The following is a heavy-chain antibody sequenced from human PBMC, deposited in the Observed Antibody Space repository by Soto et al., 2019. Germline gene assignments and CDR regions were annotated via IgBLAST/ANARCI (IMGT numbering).Heavy chain of an antibody. V-gene: IGHV3-15*07. CDR2: IKSKTDGGTT. CDR1: GFTFSNAW. CDR3: TTQWARYYYETRGY. Sequence: EVQLVESGGGLVKPGGSLRLSCAASGFTFSNAWMNWVRQAPGKGLEWVGRIKSKTDGGTTDYAAPVKGRFTISRDDSKKTLYLQMNSLKTEDTAVYYCTTQWARYYYETRGYWGQGTLVTVSS. J-gene: IGHJ4*02. D-gene: IGHD3-22*01.